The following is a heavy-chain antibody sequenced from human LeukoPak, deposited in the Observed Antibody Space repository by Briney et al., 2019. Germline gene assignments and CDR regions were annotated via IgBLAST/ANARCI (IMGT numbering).Heavy chain of an antibody. CDR1: GYTFTNYG. V-gene: IGHV1-18*01. Sequence: ASVKVSCKASGYTFTNYGINWVRQAPGQGLEWMGWISAYNGNTNYAQKFQGRVTVTTDTSASTAYMELSSLRSEHTAVYYCARCGYSDAWSCDHWGQGTLVTVSS. J-gene: IGHJ5*02. D-gene: IGHD5-18*01. CDR2: ISAYNGNT. CDR3: ARCGYSDAWSCDH.